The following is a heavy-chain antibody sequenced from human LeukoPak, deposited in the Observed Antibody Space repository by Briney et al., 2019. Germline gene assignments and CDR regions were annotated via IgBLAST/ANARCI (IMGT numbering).Heavy chain of an antibody. D-gene: IGHD5-24*01. CDR2: IYYSGST. CDR1: GGSIISYY. CDR3: ARDRRDGYNYDFDY. V-gene: IGHV4-59*12. J-gene: IGHJ4*02. Sequence: SETLSLTCTVSGGSIISYYWSWIRRPPGKGREWIGYIYYSGSTNYNPSLKSRVTISVDTSKNQFSLKLSSVTAADTAVYYCARDRRDGYNYDFDYWGQGTLVTVSS.